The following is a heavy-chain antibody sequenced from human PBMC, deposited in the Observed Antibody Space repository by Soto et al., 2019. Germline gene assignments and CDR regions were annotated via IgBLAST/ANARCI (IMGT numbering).Heavy chain of an antibody. J-gene: IGHJ6*02. CDR2: IYSGGTT. CDR1: ALTASKNY. D-gene: IGHD3-10*01. V-gene: IGHV3-66*01. CDR3: ARGGSGTDWGSSGMDV. Sequence: EVQLVESGGGLVQPGGSLRLSCAGSALTASKNYMSWVRQPPGKGLEWVSVIYSGGTTYYADSVKDRFSISRDNSKSTLYLQMDNLRAGDTAVYYCARGGSGTDWGSSGMDVGGQGTTVTVSS.